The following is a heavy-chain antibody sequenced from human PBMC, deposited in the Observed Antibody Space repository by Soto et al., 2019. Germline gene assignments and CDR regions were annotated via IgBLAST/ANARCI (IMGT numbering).Heavy chain of an antibody. D-gene: IGHD3-10*01. CDR3: ARVELFPRALLNDY. V-gene: IGHV1-18*04. CDR1: GYTFTSYG. J-gene: IGHJ4*02. Sequence: ASVKVSCKASGYTFTSYGISWVRQAPGQGLEWMVWISAYNGNTNYAQKLQGRVTMTTDTSTSTAYMELRSLRSDDTAVYYCARVELFPRALLNDYWGQGTLVTVSS. CDR2: ISAYNGNT.